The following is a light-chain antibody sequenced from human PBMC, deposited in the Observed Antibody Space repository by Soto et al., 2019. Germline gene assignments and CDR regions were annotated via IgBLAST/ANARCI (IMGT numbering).Light chain of an antibody. J-gene: IGKJ1*01. CDR3: QQFGSSPPRT. CDR1: QSFRGL. V-gene: IGKV3-20*01. Sequence: EVVLTQSPVTLSLSPGERATLSRRASQSFRGLLAWYQQKPGQAPRLLIYGASSRATGIPDRFSGSGSGTDFTLSISRLEPEDFAVYYCQQFGSSPPRTFGQGTKVDIK. CDR2: GAS.